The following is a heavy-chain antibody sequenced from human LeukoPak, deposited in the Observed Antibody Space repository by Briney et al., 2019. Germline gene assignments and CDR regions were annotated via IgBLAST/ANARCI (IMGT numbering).Heavy chain of an antibody. CDR2: IIPIFGTA. CDR1: GGTFSSYA. Sequence: SVKVSCKASGGTFSSYAISWVRQAPGQGLERMGGIIPIFGTANYAQKFQGRVTITADESTSTAYMELSSLRSEDTAVYYCARKGYDFWSGYYTGIGFWFDPWGQGTLVTVSS. D-gene: IGHD3-3*01. J-gene: IGHJ5*02. CDR3: ARKGYDFWSGYYTGIGFWFDP. V-gene: IGHV1-69*13.